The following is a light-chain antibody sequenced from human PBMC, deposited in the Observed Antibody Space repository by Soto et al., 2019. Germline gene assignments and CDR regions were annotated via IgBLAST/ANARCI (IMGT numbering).Light chain of an antibody. CDR2: DAS. J-gene: IGKJ2*01. V-gene: IGKV3-15*01. CDR1: QSVGNN. Sequence: MTQSPATLSVSPGERSTLSCRASQSVGNNLAWYQQNPGQAHSLLIYDASTRATAIPARFSGSGSGAECTLTISSLQSEDFVVYYCQQYNNWPMYPFGQGTKLEIK. CDR3: QQYNNWPMYP.